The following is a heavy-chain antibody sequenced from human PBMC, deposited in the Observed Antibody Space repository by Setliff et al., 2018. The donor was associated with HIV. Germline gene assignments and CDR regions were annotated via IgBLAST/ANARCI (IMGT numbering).Heavy chain of an antibody. CDR2: ISTSGST. V-gene: IGHV4-61*02. Sequence: SETLSLTCTVSGGSITSGSYSWTWIREPAGKGLEWIGRISTSGSTNYNPSLKSRATISLETSKMQFSLKLSSVTAADTAVYYCARVDCSGGSCYSPAYWGQGTLVTVSS. CDR1: GGSITSGSYS. J-gene: IGHJ4*02. D-gene: IGHD2-15*01. CDR3: ARVDCSGGSCYSPAY.